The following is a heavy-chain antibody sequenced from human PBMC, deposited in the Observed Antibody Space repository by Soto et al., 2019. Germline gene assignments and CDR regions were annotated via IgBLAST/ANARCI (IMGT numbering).Heavy chain of an antibody. V-gene: IGHV3-21*01. D-gene: IGHD5-18*01. Sequence: PGGSLRLSCAVSGFTFSSHSMNWVRQAPGKGLEWVSSITTSSESKYYTDSVKGRFTLSRDNAKNSLYLQMNSLRAEDTAVYYCARSTRGFSYGKIHYCGRGTLVTVS. CDR1: GFTFSSHS. J-gene: IGHJ4*02. CDR3: ARSTRGFSYGKIHY. CDR2: ITTSSESK.